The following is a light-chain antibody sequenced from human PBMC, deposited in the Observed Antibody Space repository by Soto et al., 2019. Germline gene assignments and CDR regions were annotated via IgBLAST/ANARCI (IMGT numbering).Light chain of an antibody. CDR2: GAS. J-gene: IGKJ4*01. CDR1: QSVGSN. CDR3: QQYNNWPPLT. Sequence: ETELTQSPATLSVSPGERATLSCRASQSVGSNLAWYQQKPGQAPRLLISGASTRATGIPTRFSGSGSGTEFTLTISSLQSEDSAVYCCQQYNNWPPLTFGGGTKVEI. V-gene: IGKV3-15*01.